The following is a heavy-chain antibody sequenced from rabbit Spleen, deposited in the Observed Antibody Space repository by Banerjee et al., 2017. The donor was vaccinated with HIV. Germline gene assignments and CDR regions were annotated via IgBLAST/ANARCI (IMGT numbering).Heavy chain of an antibody. CDR1: GFSFSSNVY. CDR2: IYISSGST. D-gene: IGHD8-1*01. CDR3: ARDSGSSFSSYGMDL. V-gene: IGHV1S40*01. Sequence: QSLEESGGDLVKPGASLTLTCTASGFSFSSNVYMCWVRQAPGKGLEWIACIYISSGSTYYASWAKGRFTISKTSSTTVTLQMTSLTAADTATYFCARDSGSSFSSYGMDLWGPGTLVTVS. J-gene: IGHJ6*01.